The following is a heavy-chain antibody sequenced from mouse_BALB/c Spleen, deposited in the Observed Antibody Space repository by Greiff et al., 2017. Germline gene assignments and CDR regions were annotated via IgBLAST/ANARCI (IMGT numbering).Heavy chain of an antibody. J-gene: IGHJ4*01. CDR2: ISYDGSN. Sequence: EVKLQESGPGLVKPSQSLSLTCSVTGYSITSGYYWNWIRQFPGNKLEWLGYISYDGSNNYNPSLKNRISITRDTSKNQFFLKLNSVTTEDTATYYCARDPGAMDYWGQGTSGTVSS. V-gene: IGHV3-6*02. CDR3: ARDPGAMDY. CDR1: GYSITSGYY.